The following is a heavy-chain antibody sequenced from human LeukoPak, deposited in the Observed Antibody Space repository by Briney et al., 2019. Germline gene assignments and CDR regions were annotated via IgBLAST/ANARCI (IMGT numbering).Heavy chain of an antibody. J-gene: IGHJ6*02. CDR2: ISSSSSSI. CDR3: ARDPAAADYYHYGMDV. CDR1: GFTFSSYT. V-gene: IGHV3-21*01. Sequence: GGSLRLSCAASGFTFSSYTMNWVRQAPGKGLEWVPSISSSSSSIYYADSVKGRFTISRDNAKKSLYLQMNGLRAEDTAVYYCARDPAAADYYHYGMDVWGQGTTVTVSS. D-gene: IGHD6-13*01.